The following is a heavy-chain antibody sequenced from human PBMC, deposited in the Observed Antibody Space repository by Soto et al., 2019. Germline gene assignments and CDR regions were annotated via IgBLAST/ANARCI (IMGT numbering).Heavy chain of an antibody. CDR2: ISSSSGYI. CDR3: ARPRPGIAAF. D-gene: IGHD6-13*01. J-gene: IGHJ1*01. CDR1: GFTFSSYS. V-gene: IGHV3-21*01. Sequence: EVQLVESGGGLVKPGGSLRLSCAASGFTFSSYSMNWVRQAPGKGLEWVSSISSSSGYIYYADSVKGRFTISRDNAKNSLYLQMDSLRAEDTAVYYWARPRPGIAAFWGQGTQVTVSS.